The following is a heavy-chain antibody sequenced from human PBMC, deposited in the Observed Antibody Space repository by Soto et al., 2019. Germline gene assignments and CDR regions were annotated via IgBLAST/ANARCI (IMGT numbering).Heavy chain of an antibody. CDR3: VAWVSDHFDS. J-gene: IGHJ4*02. Sequence: GGSLRLSCAASGITFNRHGMSWVRQAPGKGLEWVSTIDSTATNTHYADSVKGRFTISRDNSRNTLDLQMNSLRAEDTALYYCVAWVSDHFDSWGQGTKVTVSS. CDR1: GITFNRHG. V-gene: IGHV3-23*05. D-gene: IGHD2-8*01. CDR2: IDSTATNT.